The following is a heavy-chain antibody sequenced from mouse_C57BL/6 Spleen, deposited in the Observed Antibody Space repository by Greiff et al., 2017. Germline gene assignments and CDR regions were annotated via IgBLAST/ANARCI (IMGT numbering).Heavy chain of an antibody. CDR3: ASGYDGYYNAMGY. D-gene: IGHD2-3*01. CDR2: IHPNSGST. CDR1: GYTFTSYW. Sequence: QVQLQQPGAELVKPGASVKLSCKASGYTFTSYWMHWVKQRPGQGLEWIGMIHPNSGSTNYNEKFKSKATLTVDKSSSTAYMQLSSLTSEDSAVYYCASGYDGYYNAMGYWGQGTSVTVSS. J-gene: IGHJ4*01. V-gene: IGHV1-64*01.